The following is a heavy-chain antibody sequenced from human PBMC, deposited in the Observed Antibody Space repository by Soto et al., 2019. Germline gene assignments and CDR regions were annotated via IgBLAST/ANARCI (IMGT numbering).Heavy chain of an antibody. Sequence: ASVKVSCKASGYSFTDYSMHWVRQAPGQGLEWMGWINPYRGATNYAQKFQGRVTMTRDTSISTAYMELSRLRSDDTAVYWCAREHVRPRTGAMDVWGQGTTVTVSS. D-gene: IGHD1-1*01. CDR2: INPYRGAT. CDR1: GYSFTDYS. J-gene: IGHJ6*02. V-gene: IGHV1-2*02. CDR3: AREHVRPRTGAMDV.